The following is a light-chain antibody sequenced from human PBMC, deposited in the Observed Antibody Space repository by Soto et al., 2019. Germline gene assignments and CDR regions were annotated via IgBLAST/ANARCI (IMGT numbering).Light chain of an antibody. V-gene: IGLV2-14*01. CDR2: DVS. CDR1: SSDVGGYNY. Sequence: QSALTQPASVSGSPGQSITISCTGTSSDVGGYNYVSWYQQHPGKAPKLMIYDVSNRPSGVSNRFSGSKSGNTASLTISGLQAEDEADYYCSSYTSSSPHVVFGGRTKVTVL. CDR3: SSYTSSSPHVV. J-gene: IGLJ2*01.